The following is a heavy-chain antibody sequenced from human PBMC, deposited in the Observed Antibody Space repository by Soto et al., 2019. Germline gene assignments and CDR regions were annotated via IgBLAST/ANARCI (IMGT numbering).Heavy chain of an antibody. CDR2: IYYSGST. CDR3: ARVEKYYTLRSNYYVFEY. Sequence: SETLSLTCTVSGGSISSYYWSWILQPPGKGLEWIGYIYYSGSTNYNPSLKSRVTISRDNAKNTLYLQMDSLRAEDTAVYYCARVEKYYTLRSNYYVFEYWGQGTLVTVSS. CDR1: GGSISSYY. J-gene: IGHJ4*02. V-gene: IGHV4-59*12. D-gene: IGHD3-3*01.